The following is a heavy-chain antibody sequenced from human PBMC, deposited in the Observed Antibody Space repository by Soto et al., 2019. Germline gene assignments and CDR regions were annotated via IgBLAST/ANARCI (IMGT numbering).Heavy chain of an antibody. CDR1: GGTFSSYA. V-gene: IGHV1-69*12. J-gene: IGHJ2*01. CDR2: IIPIFGTA. Sequence: QVQLVQSGAEVKKPGSSVKVSCKASGGTFSSYAISWVRQAPGQGLEWMGGIIPIFGTANYAQKFQGRVTITADESTGTAYMELSSLRSEDTAVYYCARDQPVVAATNWYFDLWGRGTLVTVSS. D-gene: IGHD2-15*01. CDR3: ARDQPVVAATNWYFDL.